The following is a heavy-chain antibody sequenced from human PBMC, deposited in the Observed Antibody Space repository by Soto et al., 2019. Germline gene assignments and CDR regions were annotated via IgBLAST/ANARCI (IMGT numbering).Heavy chain of an antibody. Sequence: GGSLRLSCAASGFTFSSYWMSWVRQAPGKGLEWVANIKQDGSEKYYVDSVKGRFPISRDNDKNSLYLQMNRLRAEDTAVYYCARRAVRGSSYGDAFDIWGQGTMVAVSS. D-gene: IGHD5-18*01. CDR2: IKQDGSEK. CDR3: ARRAVRGSSYGDAFDI. J-gene: IGHJ3*02. CDR1: GFTFSSYW. V-gene: IGHV3-7*01.